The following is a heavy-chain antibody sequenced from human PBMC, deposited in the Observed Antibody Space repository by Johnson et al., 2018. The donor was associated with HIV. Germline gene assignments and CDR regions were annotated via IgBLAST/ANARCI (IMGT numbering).Heavy chain of an antibody. Sequence: VQLVESGGGLVQPGGSLRLSCAASGFTFSSYWMSWVRQAPGKGLEWVANIKQDGSEKYYVDSVKGRFTISRDNANNSLSLQMSGLRADDTAVYYCVRETRDDAFDIWGQRTMVTVSS. D-gene: IGHD4-11*01. CDR1: GFTFSSYW. CDR2: IKQDGSEK. CDR3: VRETRDDAFDI. V-gene: IGHV3-7*03. J-gene: IGHJ3*02.